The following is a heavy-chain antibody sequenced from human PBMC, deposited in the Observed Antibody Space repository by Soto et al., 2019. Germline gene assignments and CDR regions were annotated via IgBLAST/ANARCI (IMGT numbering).Heavy chain of an antibody. J-gene: IGHJ6*02. V-gene: IGHV4-59*01. D-gene: IGHD5-18*01. CDR1: GGSISSYY. Sequence: SETLSLTCTVSGGSISSYYWSWIRQPPGKGLEWIGYIYYSGSTNYNPSLKSRVTISVDTSKNQFSLKLSSVTAADTAVYYCARDKRLDVDTAMVSNEYGMDVWGQGITVT. CDR2: IYYSGST. CDR3: ARDKRLDVDTAMVSNEYGMDV.